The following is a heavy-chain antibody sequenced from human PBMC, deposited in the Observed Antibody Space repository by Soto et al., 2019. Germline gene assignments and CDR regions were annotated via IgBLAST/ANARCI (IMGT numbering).Heavy chain of an antibody. CDR2: ISSTGNYI. J-gene: IGHJ4*02. CDR1: GFTFSSYT. Sequence: EVQLVESGGGLDKPGGSLRLSCEASGFTFSSYTMSWVRQAPGKGLEWVSSISSTGNYIVYADSVKGRFTISRDNAKNSVYLQVNSLRPEDSAVYYCRREEYDYWGQGTLVTVSS. CDR3: RREEYDY. D-gene: IGHD1-26*01. V-gene: IGHV3-21*01.